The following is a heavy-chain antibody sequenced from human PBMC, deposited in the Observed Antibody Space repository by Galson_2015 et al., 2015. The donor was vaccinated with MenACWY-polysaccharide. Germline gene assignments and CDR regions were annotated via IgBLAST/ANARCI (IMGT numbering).Heavy chain of an antibody. CDR1: GFTFSSYA. Sequence: SLRLSCAVSGFTFSSYAMSWVRQAPGKGLEWVSGVSASGGSTVYTDSAKGRFTMSRDHSKRSLYLQMNSLRAEDTAVYYCAKDTGPGEYAYSWGTFDIWGRGTMVTVSS. V-gene: IGHV3-23*01. CDR3: AKDTGPGEYAYSWGTFDI. D-gene: IGHD3-10*01. J-gene: IGHJ3*02. CDR2: VSASGGST.